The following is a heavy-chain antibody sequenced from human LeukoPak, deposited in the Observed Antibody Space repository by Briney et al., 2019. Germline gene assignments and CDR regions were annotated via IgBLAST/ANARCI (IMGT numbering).Heavy chain of an antibody. CDR3: ARDLTYSAWYYFAY. J-gene: IGHJ4*02. Sequence: GGSLRLSCAPSGFTFSIYGMHWVRQAPGKGLEWVAFIRYDGSNEYYADSVKGRFTISRDNSKNTLYLQVNSLRAEDSAVYYCARDLTYSAWYYFAYWGQGTLVTVSS. V-gene: IGHV3-30*02. D-gene: IGHD6-19*01. CDR1: GFTFSIYG. CDR2: IRYDGSNE.